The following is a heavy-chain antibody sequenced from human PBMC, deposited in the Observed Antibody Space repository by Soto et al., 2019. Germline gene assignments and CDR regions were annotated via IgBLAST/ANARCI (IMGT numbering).Heavy chain of an antibody. D-gene: IGHD4-4*01. CDR3: ARLTVTTAGLRYYYYYMDV. Sequence: SETLSLTCTVSGGSISSSSYYWGWIRQPPGKGLEWIGSIYYSGSTYYNPSLKSRVTISVDTSKNQFSLKLSSVTAADTAVYYCARLTVTTAGLRYYYYYMDVWGKGTTVTVSS. J-gene: IGHJ6*03. CDR2: IYYSGST. CDR1: GGSISSSSYY. V-gene: IGHV4-39*01.